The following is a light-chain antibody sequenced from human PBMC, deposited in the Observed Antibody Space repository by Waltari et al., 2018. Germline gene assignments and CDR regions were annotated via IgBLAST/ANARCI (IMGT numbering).Light chain of an antibody. CDR3: QSYDSSLSGHV. Sequence: QSVLTQPPSVSGAPGQRVTIPCTGSSPNIGAGSDVHWYQQLPGRAPNLLIHGNDKRPSGVPDRFSGSKSGTSGSLAIAGLQADDETDYYCQSYDSSLSGHVFGTGTKVTVL. CDR2: GND. V-gene: IGLV1-40*01. J-gene: IGLJ1*01. CDR1: SPNIGAGSD.